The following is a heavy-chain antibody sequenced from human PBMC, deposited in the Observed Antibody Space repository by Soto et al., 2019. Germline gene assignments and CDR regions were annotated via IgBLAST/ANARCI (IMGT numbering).Heavy chain of an antibody. CDR3: AKNETTRPWFDP. CDR1: GGSIRNGNYY. D-gene: IGHD1-1*01. CDR2: IYYIGTT. V-gene: IGHV4-31*03. J-gene: IGHJ5*02. Sequence: QVQLQESGPGLVKDSQTLSLTCTVSGGSIRNGNYYWSWIRQLPGKGLEWIGNIYYIGTTAYNPSLKSRVIISIDTAKNHFSLELTSVLAADPAVYYWAKNETTRPWFDPWGQGTLVTVSS.